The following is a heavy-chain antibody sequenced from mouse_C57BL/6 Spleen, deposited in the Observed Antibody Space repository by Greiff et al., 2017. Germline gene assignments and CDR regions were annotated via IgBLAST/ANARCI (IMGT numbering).Heavy chain of an antibody. CDR1: GYTFTDYN. Sequence: VQLQQSGPELVKPGASVKIPCKASGYTFTDYNMDWVKQSHGKSLEWIGDINPNNGGTIYNQKFKGKATLTVDKSSSTAYMDLRSLTSEHTAVYYCAREKSYSYSSSPFDVWGTGTTVTVSS. CDR3: AREKSYSYSSSPFDV. CDR2: INPNNGGT. D-gene: IGHD1-1*01. J-gene: IGHJ1*03. V-gene: IGHV1-18*01.